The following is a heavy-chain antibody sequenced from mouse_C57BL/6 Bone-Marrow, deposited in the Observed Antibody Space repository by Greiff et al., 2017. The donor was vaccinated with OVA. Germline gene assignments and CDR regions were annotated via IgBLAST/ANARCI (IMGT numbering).Heavy chain of an antibody. CDR1: GYTFTDYY. CDR2: INPNNGGT. J-gene: IGHJ1*03. Sequence: EVQLKQSGPELVKPGASVKISCKASGYTFTDYYMNWVKQSHRKSLEWIGDINPNNGGTSYNQKFKGKATLTVDKSSSTAYMELRSLTSEDSAVYYCARPLDYYGSSYWYFDVWGTGTTVTVSS. D-gene: IGHD1-1*01. CDR3: ARPLDYYGSSYWYFDV. V-gene: IGHV1-26*01.